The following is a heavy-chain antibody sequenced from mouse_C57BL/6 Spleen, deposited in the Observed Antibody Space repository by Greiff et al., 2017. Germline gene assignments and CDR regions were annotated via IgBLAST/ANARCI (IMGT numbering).Heavy chain of an antibody. J-gene: IGHJ3*01. CDR2: ISYDGSN. CDR3: ARDPPIEFAY. V-gene: IGHV3-6*01. D-gene: IGHD2-12*01. CDR1: GYSITSGYY. Sequence: DVQLQESGPGLVNPSQSLSLTCSVTGYSITSGYYWNWIRQFPGNKLEWMGYISYDGSNNSNPSLKNRISITRDTSKNQFFLKLNSVTTEDTATYYCARDPPIEFAYWGQGTLVTVSA.